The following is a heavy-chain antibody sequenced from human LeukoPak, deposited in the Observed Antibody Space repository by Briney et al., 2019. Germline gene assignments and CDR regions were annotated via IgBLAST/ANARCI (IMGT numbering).Heavy chain of an antibody. J-gene: IGHJ4*02. Sequence: GSLRLSCAASGFTFSSYGMHWVRQAPGKGLEWVAFIRYDGSNKYYADSVKGRFTISRDNSKNTLYLQMNSLRVEDTAVYYCAKDPFEYSSSYYFDYWGQGTLVTVSS. CDR1: GFTFSSYG. D-gene: IGHD6-6*01. CDR3: AKDPFEYSSSYYFDY. V-gene: IGHV3-30*02. CDR2: IRYDGSNK.